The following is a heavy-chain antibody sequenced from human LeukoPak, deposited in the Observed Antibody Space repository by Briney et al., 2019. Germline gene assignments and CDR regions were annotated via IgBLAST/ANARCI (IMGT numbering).Heavy chain of an antibody. D-gene: IGHD3-10*01. CDR3: ARGLTRSVENNYHYAMDV. CDR1: GFTVNSNY. V-gene: IGHV3-53*01. J-gene: IGHJ6*02. Sequence: GGSLRLSCAASGFTVNSNYMSWVRQAPGKGLEWVSLIYRGGSTYYADSVKGRFTLSRHNSKNTVYLQMNSLGIGEPAGYYCARGLTRSVENNYHYAMDVWGQGTRVSVSS. CDR2: IYRGGST.